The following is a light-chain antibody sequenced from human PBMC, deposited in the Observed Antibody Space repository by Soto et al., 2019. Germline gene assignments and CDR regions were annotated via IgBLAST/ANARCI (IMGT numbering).Light chain of an antibody. V-gene: IGLV2-8*01. CDR1: SSDVGTYDY. CDR2: EVT. J-gene: IGLJ1*01. CDR3: YSYAGTTGV. Sequence: SGLPQPPSASGSPGQSVTISCTGTSSDVGTYDYVSWYQQHPGKAPKLMIYEVTKRPSGVPDRFSGSKSGNTASLTVAGLLAEDEAEYYFYSYAGTTGVFGIGPKVTVL.